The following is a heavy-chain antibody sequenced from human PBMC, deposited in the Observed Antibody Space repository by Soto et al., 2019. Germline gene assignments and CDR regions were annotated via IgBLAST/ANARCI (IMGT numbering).Heavy chain of an antibody. D-gene: IGHD3-10*01. V-gene: IGHV1-69*13. CDR2: IIPIFGTA. J-gene: IGHJ6*02. CDR1: GGTFSSYA. CDR3: AKTMVRGPYYYGMDV. Sequence: GASVKVSCKASGGTFSSYATSWLRQSPGQGLEWMGGIIPIFGTANYAQKFQGRVTITADESTSTAYMELSSLKSEDTAVYYCAKTMVRGPYYYGMDVWGQGTTVTVSS.